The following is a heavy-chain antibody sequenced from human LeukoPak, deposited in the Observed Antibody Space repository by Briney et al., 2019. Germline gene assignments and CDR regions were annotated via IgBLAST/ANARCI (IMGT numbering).Heavy chain of an antibody. CDR2: ISGSGGST. J-gene: IGHJ5*02. Sequence: GGSLRLSCAASGFTFSSYAMSWVRQAPGKGLEWVSAISGSGGSTYYADSVKGRFTISRDNSKHTMYLQMNSLRLEDTAVYYCARDRTSGQWLVRGSWFDPWGQGTLVTVSS. CDR1: GFTFSSYA. V-gene: IGHV3-23*01. D-gene: IGHD6-19*01. CDR3: ARDRTSGQWLVRGSWFDP.